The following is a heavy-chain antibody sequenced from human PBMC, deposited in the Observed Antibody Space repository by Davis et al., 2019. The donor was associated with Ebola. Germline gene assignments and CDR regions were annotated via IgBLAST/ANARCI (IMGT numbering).Heavy chain of an antibody. CDR1: GYTFSSFY. Sequence: AASVKVSCKASGYTFSSFYMHWVRHAPGQGLEWMGIINPSGGSTDYSQKFQGRVTMTRDTFTSTVYMQLSSLRSEDTAVYYCARGHRRSSWYDGYFDLWGRGTLVTVSS. J-gene: IGHJ2*01. CDR2: INPSGGST. V-gene: IGHV1-46*01. D-gene: IGHD6-13*01. CDR3: ARGHRRSSWYDGYFDL.